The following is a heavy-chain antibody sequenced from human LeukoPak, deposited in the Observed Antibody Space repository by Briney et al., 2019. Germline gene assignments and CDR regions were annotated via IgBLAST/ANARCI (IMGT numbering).Heavy chain of an antibody. CDR2: INHSGRT. J-gene: IGHJ4*02. CDR3: ARGWQWLVRSDY. V-gene: IGHV4-34*01. Sequence: SETLSLTCAVYSGSLSGYYWRWVRQPPGEGLEWIGEINHSGRTNYNPSLKSGATISVDTSKKQFTRKLSSVTAADTAVYYCARGWQWLVRSDYWGQGTLVTVSS. CDR1: SGSLSGYY. D-gene: IGHD6-19*01.